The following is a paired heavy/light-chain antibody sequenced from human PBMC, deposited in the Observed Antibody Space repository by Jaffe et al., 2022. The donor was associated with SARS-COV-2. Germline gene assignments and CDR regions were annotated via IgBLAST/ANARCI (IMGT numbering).Light chain of an antibody. V-gene: IGKV3-11*01. CDR3: QQRSNWPPLT. CDR1: QSVSTY. CDR2: DAS. Sequence: EIVLTQSPATLSLSPGEGATLSCRASQSVSTYLAWYQQKPGQAPRLLIYDASNRATGIPARFSGSGSGTDFTLTISSLEPEDFAVYYCQQRSNWPPLTFGGGTKVEIK. J-gene: IGKJ4*01.
Heavy chain of an antibody. CDR3: ARDDNIAVAGGRFDP. CDR1: GYTFPSYY. CDR2: INPSGGST. D-gene: IGHD6-19*01. V-gene: IGHV1-46*04. J-gene: IGHJ5*02. Sequence: QVQLVQSGAEVKKPGASVKVSCKASGYTFPSYYMHWVRQAPGQGLEWMGVINPSGGSTTYAQKLQGRVTMTRDTSTSTVYMELSSLRSEDTAVYYCARDDNIAVAGGRFDPWGQGTLVTVSS.